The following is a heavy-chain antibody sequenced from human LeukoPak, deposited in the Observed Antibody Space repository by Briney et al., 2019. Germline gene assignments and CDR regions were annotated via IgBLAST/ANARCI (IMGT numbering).Heavy chain of an antibody. Sequence: ASVKVSCKASGYTFTSYGISWVRQAPGQGLEWMGWISAYNGNTNYAQKLQGRVTMTTDTSTSTDYMELRRLRSDDTAVYYCARDDYGDESAEYFQHWGQGTLVTVSS. D-gene: IGHD4-17*01. CDR1: GYTFTSYG. J-gene: IGHJ1*01. CDR3: ARDDYGDESAEYFQH. CDR2: ISAYNGNT. V-gene: IGHV1-18*01.